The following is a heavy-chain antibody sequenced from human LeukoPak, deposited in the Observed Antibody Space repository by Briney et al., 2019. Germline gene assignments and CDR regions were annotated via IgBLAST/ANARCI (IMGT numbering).Heavy chain of an antibody. D-gene: IGHD2-8*02. CDR1: GGSISTNSW. V-gene: IGHV4-4*02. J-gene: IGHJ4*02. CDR2: TSHSGHT. CDR3: VNNGGVYLSDY. Sequence: PSETLSLTCVVSGGSISTNSWWSWVRQPPGKGLEWIGETSHSGHTNYNPSLRSRVTISVDKSKNQFSLKLNPVTAADTAVYYCVNNGGVYLSDYWGQGTLVTVSS.